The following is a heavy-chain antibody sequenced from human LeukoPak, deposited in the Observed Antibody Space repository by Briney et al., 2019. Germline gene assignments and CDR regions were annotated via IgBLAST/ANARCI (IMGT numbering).Heavy chain of an antibody. J-gene: IGHJ3*02. CDR3: ARGATMVRGEKTDAFDI. V-gene: IGHV3-11*01. Sequence: PGGSLRLSCADSGFTFSDYYMSWIRQAPGKGLEWVSYISSSGSTIYYADSVKGRFTISRDNAKNSLYLQMNSLRAEDTAVYYCARGATMVRGEKTDAFDIWGQGTMVTVSS. D-gene: IGHD3-10*01. CDR2: ISSSGSTI. CDR1: GFTFSDYY.